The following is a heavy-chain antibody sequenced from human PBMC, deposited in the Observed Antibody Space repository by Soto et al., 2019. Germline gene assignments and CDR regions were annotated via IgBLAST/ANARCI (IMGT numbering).Heavy chain of an antibody. D-gene: IGHD3-22*01. CDR2: IHSSGSI. CDR3: ARDLDGLHDDTSGPFPRPG. Sequence: SETLSLTCTVSGGSISSDDYYWSWIRQAPGRGLEWIGYIHSSGSIYYNPSLKSRATMSIDTAGNQFSLKVSSVTVADTAVYYCARDLDGLHDDTSGPFPRPGWGQGTLVTV. J-gene: IGHJ1*01. V-gene: IGHV4-30-4*01. CDR1: GGSISSDDYY.